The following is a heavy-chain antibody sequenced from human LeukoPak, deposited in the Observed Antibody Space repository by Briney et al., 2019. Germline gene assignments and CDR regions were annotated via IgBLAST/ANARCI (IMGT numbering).Heavy chain of an antibody. Sequence: ASVKVSCKVSGYTLAELSMHWVRQAPGKGLEWMGGFDPEDGETIYAQKFQGRVTMTEDTSTDTTYMELSSLRSEDTAVYYCATEPLDYYDSSGYYVWGQGTLVTVSS. J-gene: IGHJ4*02. V-gene: IGHV1-24*01. D-gene: IGHD3-22*01. CDR2: FDPEDGET. CDR3: ATEPLDYYDSSGYYV. CDR1: GYTLAELS.